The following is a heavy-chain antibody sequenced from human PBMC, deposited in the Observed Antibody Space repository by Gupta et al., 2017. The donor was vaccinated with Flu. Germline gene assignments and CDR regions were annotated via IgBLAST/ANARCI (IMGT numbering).Heavy chain of an antibody. D-gene: IGHD1-1*01. CDR3: ARDSGWKYFDY. CDR2: MSNDGRNK. V-gene: IGHV3-30*03. Sequence: HWVRQAPGKGLEWLTVMSNDGRNKYYADSVRGRFTISRDNSKNTLFLQMNSLSAEDTAVYYCARDSGWKYFDYWGQGTRVTVSS. J-gene: IGHJ4*02.